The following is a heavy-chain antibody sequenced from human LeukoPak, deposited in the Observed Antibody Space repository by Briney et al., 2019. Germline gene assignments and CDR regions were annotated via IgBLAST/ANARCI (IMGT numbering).Heavy chain of an antibody. V-gene: IGHV4-30-2*01. CDR3: ARRGYYYDSSGFWYFDL. D-gene: IGHD3-22*01. J-gene: IGHJ2*01. CDR2: IYHSGST. Sequence: SQTLSLTCAVSGGSISSGGYSWRWIRQPPGKGLEWIGYIYHSGSTYYNPSLKSRVTISVDRSKNQFSLKLSSVTAADTAVYYCARRGYYYDSSGFWYFDLWGRGTLVTVSS. CDR1: GGSISSGGYS.